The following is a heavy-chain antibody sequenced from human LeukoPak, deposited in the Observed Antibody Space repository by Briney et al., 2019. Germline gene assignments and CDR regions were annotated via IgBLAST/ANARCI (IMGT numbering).Heavy chain of an antibody. CDR1: GGSISSSSYY. J-gene: IGHJ4*02. CDR3: ARVSSGPLYSPHLSFFDY. Sequence: AETLSLTCTVSGGSISSSSYYWGWIRQPPGKGLEWIGSIYYSGSTYYNPSLKSRVTISVDTSKNQFSLKLSSVTAADTAVYYCARVSSGPLYSPHLSFFDYWGQGTLVTVSS. V-gene: IGHV4-39*07. D-gene: IGHD6-13*01. CDR2: IYYSGST.